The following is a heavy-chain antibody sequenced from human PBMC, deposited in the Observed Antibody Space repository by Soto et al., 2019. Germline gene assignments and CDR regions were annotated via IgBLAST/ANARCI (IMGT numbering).Heavy chain of an antibody. CDR3: AKDAAVAFDI. V-gene: IGHV3-30*18. Sequence: QVPLVESGGGVVQPGRSLRLSCAASGFTFSNYGMHWVGQAPGKGLEWLAVMSFDGSNEYYADSVQGRLTISRDNSKNTLYLQMNSLRTEDTAVYLCAKDAAVAFDIWGQGTMVTVSS. CDR2: MSFDGSNE. D-gene: IGHD2-15*01. J-gene: IGHJ3*02. CDR1: GFTFSNYG.